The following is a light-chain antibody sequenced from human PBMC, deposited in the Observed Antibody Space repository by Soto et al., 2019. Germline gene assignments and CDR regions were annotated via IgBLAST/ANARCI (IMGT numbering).Light chain of an antibody. CDR3: QQYYSLIT. Sequence: DIQMTQSPSSLSASVGDRVTITCRASQSISSYLNWYQHKPGKAPKLLIYKASSLESGVPSRFSGSGSGTEFTLTISSLKPDDVAVYYCQQYYSLITFGQGTRLEIK. CDR1: QSISSY. CDR2: KAS. J-gene: IGKJ5*01. V-gene: IGKV1-5*03.